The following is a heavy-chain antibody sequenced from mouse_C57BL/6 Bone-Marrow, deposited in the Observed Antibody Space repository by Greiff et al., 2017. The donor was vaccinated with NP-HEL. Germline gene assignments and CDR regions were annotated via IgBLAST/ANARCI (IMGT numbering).Heavy chain of an antibody. D-gene: IGHD1-1*01. Sequence: DVMLVESGGGLVKPGGSLKLSCAASGFTFSDYGMHWVRQAPEKGLEWVAYISSGSSTIYYADTVKGRFTISRDNAKNTLFLQMTSLRSEDTAMYYCANNYYGSSLDYWGQGTTLTVSS. CDR1: GFTFSDYG. J-gene: IGHJ2*01. CDR2: ISSGSSTI. CDR3: ANNYYGSSLDY. V-gene: IGHV5-17*01.